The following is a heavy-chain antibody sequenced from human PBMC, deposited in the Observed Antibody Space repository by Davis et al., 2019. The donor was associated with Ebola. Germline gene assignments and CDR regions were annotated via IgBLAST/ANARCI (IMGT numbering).Heavy chain of an antibody. J-gene: IGHJ4*02. D-gene: IGHD4-23*01. Sequence: ASVKVSCKASGYTFTSYDINWVRQATGQGLEWMGWMNPNSGNTGYAQKFQGRVTMTRNTSISTAYMELSSLRSEDTAVYYCARGFENIDNGGNRGDYWGQGTLVTVSS. CDR1: GYTFTSYD. CDR3: ARGFENIDNGGNRGDY. CDR2: MNPNSGNT. V-gene: IGHV1-8*01.